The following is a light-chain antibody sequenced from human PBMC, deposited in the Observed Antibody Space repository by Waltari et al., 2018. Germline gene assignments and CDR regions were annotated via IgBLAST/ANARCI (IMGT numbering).Light chain of an antibody. CDR2: GAS. J-gene: IGKJ1*01. V-gene: IGKV3-20*01. Sequence: EIVLTQSPGTLSLSPGERATFSCRASQSVSRSFAWYQQKPGQAPRLLIYGASSRATCVPDRCSGMGSGTDFSLTISRLEPEYFAVYYCQHYVNLPATFGQGTKVEIK. CDR1: QSVSRS. CDR3: QHYVNLPAT.